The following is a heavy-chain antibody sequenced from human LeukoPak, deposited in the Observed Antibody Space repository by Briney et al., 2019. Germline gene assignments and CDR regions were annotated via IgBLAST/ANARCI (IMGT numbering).Heavy chain of an antibody. J-gene: IGHJ4*02. D-gene: IGHD4-17*01. CDR3: ARDYSTVTTFFDY. CDR2: ITGGSATI. CDR1: GSTFRTSG. V-gene: IGHV3-48*01. Sequence: PGGSLRLSCAASGSTFRTSGMNWVRQAPGKGPEWVSYITGGSATIYYADSVKGRFTISRDNAKNSLYLQMNSLRAEDTAVYYCARDYSTVTTFFDYWGQGTLVTVSS.